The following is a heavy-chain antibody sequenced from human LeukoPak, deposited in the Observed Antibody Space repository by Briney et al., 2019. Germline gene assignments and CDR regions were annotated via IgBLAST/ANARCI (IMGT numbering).Heavy chain of an antibody. CDR1: GFTLSSYD. J-gene: IGHJ5*02. D-gene: IGHD6-19*01. Sequence: GGSLRLSCAASGFTLSSYDMHWVRQATGKGLEWVSAIGTAGDTYYPGSVKGRFTISREDAKNSLYLQMNNLRAEDTAVYYCARGYSSGWYPWGQGTLVTVSS. CDR3: ARGYSSGWYP. CDR2: IGTAGDT. V-gene: IGHV3-13*01.